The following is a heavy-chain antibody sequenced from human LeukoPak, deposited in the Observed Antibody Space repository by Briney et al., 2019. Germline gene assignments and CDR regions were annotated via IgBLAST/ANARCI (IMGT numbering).Heavy chain of an antibody. J-gene: IGHJ5*02. V-gene: IGHV1-2*06. CDR2: INPNSGGT. CDR3: ARDPSRGYGYGYRYNWFDP. CDR1: GYTFTGYY. Sequence: ASVKVSCKASGYTFTGYYMHWVRQAPGQGLEWMGRINPNSGGTNYAQKFQGRVTMTRDTSISTAYMELSRLRADDTAVYYCARDPSRGYGYGYRYNWFDPWGQGTLVTVSS. D-gene: IGHD5-18*01.